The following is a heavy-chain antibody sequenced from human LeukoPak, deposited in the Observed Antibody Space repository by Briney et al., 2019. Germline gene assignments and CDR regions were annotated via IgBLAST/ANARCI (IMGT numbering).Heavy chain of an antibody. CDR3: ARSWNYYDSSGDDALDI. D-gene: IGHD3-22*01. J-gene: IGHJ3*02. CDR2: ISYDGTNK. Sequence: PGGSLRLSCAASGFTFSTYPMHWVRQAPGKGLEWVSVISYDGTNKYYADSVKGRFTVSRDNSKNMLYLQMDSLRAEDTAVYYCARSWNYYDSSGDDALDIWGQGTMVTVSS. V-gene: IGHV3-30*04. CDR1: GFTFSTYP.